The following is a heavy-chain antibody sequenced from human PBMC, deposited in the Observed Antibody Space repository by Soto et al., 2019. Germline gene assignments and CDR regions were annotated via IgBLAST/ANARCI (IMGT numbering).Heavy chain of an antibody. Sequence: PGGSLRLSCAASGFTFSSYSMNWVRRAPGKGLEWVSSISSSSSYIYYADSVKGRFTISRDNAKNSLYLQMNSLRAEDTAVYYCATGPLPRHYYYGMDVWGQGTTVTVSS. V-gene: IGHV3-21*01. CDR2: ISSSSSYI. J-gene: IGHJ6*02. CDR1: GFTFSSYS. CDR3: ATGPLPRHYYYGMDV.